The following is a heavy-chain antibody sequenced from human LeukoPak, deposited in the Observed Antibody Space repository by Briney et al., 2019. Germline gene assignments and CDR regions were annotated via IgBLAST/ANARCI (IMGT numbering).Heavy chain of an antibody. Sequence: PGRSLRLSCAASGFTFDDYAMHWVRQAPGKGLEWVSGISWNSGGIGYADSVRGRFTISRDNSKNTLYLQMNSLRAEDTAVYYCAKDAAYYYGSGSYYNVYWGQGTLVTVSS. CDR3: AKDAAYYYGSGSYYNVY. CDR1: GFTFDDYA. V-gene: IGHV3-9*01. CDR2: ISWNSGGI. D-gene: IGHD3-10*01. J-gene: IGHJ4*02.